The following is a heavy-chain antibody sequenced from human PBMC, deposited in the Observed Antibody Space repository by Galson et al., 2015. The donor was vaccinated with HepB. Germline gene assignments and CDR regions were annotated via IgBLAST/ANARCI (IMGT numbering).Heavy chain of an antibody. CDR3: ARCWYGVWSGYAPSQYRYWYFDL. Sequence: SETLSLTCAVYGGSFSGYYWSWIRQPPGKGLEWIGEINHSGSTNYNPSLKSRVTISVDTSKNQFSLKLSSVTAADTAVYYCARCWYGVWSGYAPSQYRYWYFDLWGRGTLVTVSS. J-gene: IGHJ2*01. CDR1: GGSFSGYY. D-gene: IGHD3-3*01. V-gene: IGHV4-34*01. CDR2: INHSGST.